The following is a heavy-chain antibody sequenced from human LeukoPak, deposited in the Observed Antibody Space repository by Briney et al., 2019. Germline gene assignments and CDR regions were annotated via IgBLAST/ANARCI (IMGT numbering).Heavy chain of an antibody. D-gene: IGHD3-9*01. CDR1: GGSFSGYY. V-gene: IGHV4-34*01. CDR3: ARGRGYYDILTGYYRSYFDY. J-gene: IGHJ4*02. Sequence: SETLSLTCAVYGGSFSGYYWSWIRQPPGKGLEWIGEINHSGSTNYNPSLKSRVTISVDTSKNQFSLKLSSVTAADTAVYYCARGRGYYDILTGYYRSYFDYWGQGTLVTVSS. CDR2: INHSGST.